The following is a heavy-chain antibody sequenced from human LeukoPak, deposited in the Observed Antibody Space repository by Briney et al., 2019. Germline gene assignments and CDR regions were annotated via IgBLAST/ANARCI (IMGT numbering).Heavy chain of an antibody. CDR3: ARDPGFSSFDY. J-gene: IGHJ4*02. CDR1: GFTFSDYW. D-gene: IGHD3-3*02. V-gene: IGHV3-7*01. Sequence: GGSLRLSCAVSGFTFSDYWVTWVRQTPGKGLEFVANINRDGSVKNYVDSVKGRFTISRDNAKNSLYLQMTSLRVDDTAIYYCARDPGFSSFDYWGQGTLVTVSS. CDR2: INRDGSVK.